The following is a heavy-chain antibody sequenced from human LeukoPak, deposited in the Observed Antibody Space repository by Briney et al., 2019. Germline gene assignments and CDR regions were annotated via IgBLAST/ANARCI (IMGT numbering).Heavy chain of an antibody. Sequence: GGSLRLSCAASGFTFSSYGMHWVRQAPGKWLEWVAVISYDGSNKYYADSVKGRFTISRDNSKNTLYLQMNSLRAEDTAVYYCAKGDIAASVLDYYYGMDVWGQGTTVTVSS. D-gene: IGHD5-12*01. CDR2: ISYDGSNK. V-gene: IGHV3-30*18. J-gene: IGHJ6*02. CDR3: AKGDIAASVLDYYYGMDV. CDR1: GFTFSSYG.